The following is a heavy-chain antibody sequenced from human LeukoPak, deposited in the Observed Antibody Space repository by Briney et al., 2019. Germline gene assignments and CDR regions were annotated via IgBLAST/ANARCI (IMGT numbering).Heavy chain of an antibody. D-gene: IGHD6-19*01. Sequence: ASVKVSCKASGYTFTSYYMHWVRQAPGRGLEWMGIINPSGGSTSYAQKFQGRVTMTRDTSISTAYMELSRLRSDDTAVYYCARDTELAVSGTFALHPKFDYWGQGTLVTVSS. J-gene: IGHJ4*02. V-gene: IGHV1-46*01. CDR2: INPSGGST. CDR3: ARDTELAVSGTFALHPKFDY. CDR1: GYTFTSYY.